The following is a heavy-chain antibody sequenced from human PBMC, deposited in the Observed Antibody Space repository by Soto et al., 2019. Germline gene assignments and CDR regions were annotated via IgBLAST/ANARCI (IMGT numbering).Heavy chain of an antibody. CDR2: INPNSGGT. CDR1: GYTFTGYY. Sequence: GASVKVSCKASGYTFTGYYMHWVRQAPGQGLEWMGWINPNSGGTNYAQKLQGRVTMTTDTSTSTAYMELRSLRSDDTAVYYCAREVGGYSYGYWVAANWFDPWGQGTLVTVS. D-gene: IGHD5-18*01. CDR3: AREVGGYSYGYWVAANWFDP. J-gene: IGHJ5*02. V-gene: IGHV1-2*02.